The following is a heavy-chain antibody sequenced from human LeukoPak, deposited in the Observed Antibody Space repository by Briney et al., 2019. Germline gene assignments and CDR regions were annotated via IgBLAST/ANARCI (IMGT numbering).Heavy chain of an antibody. Sequence: GSLRLSCAASGFTFSSYDMSWVRQAPGKGLEWVSAISGSGGRTYYADSVKGRFTISRDNSKNTLYLQMNTLRAEDTAVYYCAKLRGSSWYDAFDIWGQGTMVTVSS. D-gene: IGHD6-13*01. V-gene: IGHV3-23*01. CDR1: GFTFSSYD. CDR2: ISGSGGRT. CDR3: AKLRGSSWYDAFDI. J-gene: IGHJ3*02.